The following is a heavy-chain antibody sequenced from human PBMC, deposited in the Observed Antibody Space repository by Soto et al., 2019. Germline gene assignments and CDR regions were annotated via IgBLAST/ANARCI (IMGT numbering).Heavy chain of an antibody. CDR3: ARAYGAGSFDF. J-gene: IGHJ5*01. V-gene: IGHV1-8*01. CDR1: GYTFRSYD. CDR2: VNPNTGNT. Sequence: QVQLVQSGAEVKKPGASVKVSCTGSGYTFRSYDIHWVRQATGQGLEWMGWVNPNTGNTGYAQKFQGRVTMTRDMSKSTAYMEVNSLTSASTAIYYCARAYGAGSFDFWGQGTLVSVSS. D-gene: IGHD3-10*01.